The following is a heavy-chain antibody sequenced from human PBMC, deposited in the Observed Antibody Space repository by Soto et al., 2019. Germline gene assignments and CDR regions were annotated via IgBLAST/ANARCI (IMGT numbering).Heavy chain of an antibody. D-gene: IGHD1-26*01. V-gene: IGHV3-33*01. CDR2: IWYDGSNK. CDR1: GFIFSNYG. J-gene: IGHJ4*02. Sequence: QVQLVESGGGVVQPGRSLRLSCAASGFIFSNYGMHWVRQAPGKGLEWVALIWYDGSNKYYADSVKGRFTISRDNSKNTLYLQMYTFGVEDTALYDCARDLGWVLYGYFDQWGQGSLVTVSS. CDR3: ARDLGWVLYGYFDQ.